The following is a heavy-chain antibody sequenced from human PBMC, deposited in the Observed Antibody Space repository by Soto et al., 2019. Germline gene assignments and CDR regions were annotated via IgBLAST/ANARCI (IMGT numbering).Heavy chain of an antibody. CDR1: GGSISSYY. CDR2: IYYSGST. V-gene: IGHV4-59*01. CDR3: AREPGASAPDY. J-gene: IGHJ4*02. Sequence: SETLSLTCTVSGGSISSYYWSWIRQPPGKGLEWIGYIYYSGSTNYNPSLKSRVTISVDTSKNQFSLKLSSVTAADTAVYYCAREPGASAPDYWGQGTLGTVSS.